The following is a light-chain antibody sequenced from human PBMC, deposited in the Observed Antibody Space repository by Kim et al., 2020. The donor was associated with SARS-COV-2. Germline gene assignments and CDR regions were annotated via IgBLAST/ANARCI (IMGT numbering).Light chain of an antibody. CDR3: QQYYSYPRT. CDR2: AAS. Sequence: ASTGDRVTSTCRASQGISSYLAWYQQKPGKAPKLLIYAASTLQSGVPSRFSGSGSGTDFTLTISCLQSEDFATYYCQQYYSYPRTFGQGTKVDIK. V-gene: IGKV1-8*01. J-gene: IGKJ1*01. CDR1: QGISSY.